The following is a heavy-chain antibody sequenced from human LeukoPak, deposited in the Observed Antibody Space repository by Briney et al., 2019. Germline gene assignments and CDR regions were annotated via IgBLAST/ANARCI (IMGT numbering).Heavy chain of an antibody. CDR1: GFTFSDYY. Sequence: GGSLRLSCAASGFTFSDYYMSWVRQAPGKGLEWGSYISSSGSTIYYADSVKGRFTISRDNAKSSLYLQMISLRAEDTAVYYCARDQFGITGTTGWFDPWGQGTLVTVSS. V-gene: IGHV3-11*01. CDR2: ISSSGSTI. CDR3: ARDQFGITGTTGWFDP. J-gene: IGHJ5*02. D-gene: IGHD1-7*01.